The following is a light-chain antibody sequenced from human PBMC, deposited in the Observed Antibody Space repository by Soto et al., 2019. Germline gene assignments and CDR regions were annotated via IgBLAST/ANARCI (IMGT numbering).Light chain of an antibody. CDR1: QGIRND. J-gene: IGKJ1*01. CDR2: APA. V-gene: IGKV1-17*01. CDR3: LQYNSYPRP. Sequence: DIQMTQSPSSLSAFVGDRVTITCRASQGIRNDLGWCQQKPGQAPKRLIYAPASLQSGVPSGFSGSGSGTGFTLTISSLQPEDFATYSCLQYNSYPRPFGQGTKVEIK.